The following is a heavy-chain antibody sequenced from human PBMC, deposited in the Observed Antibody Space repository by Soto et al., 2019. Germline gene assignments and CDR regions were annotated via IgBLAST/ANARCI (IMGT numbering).Heavy chain of an antibody. CDR3: ARTLPRGCYDS. CDR1: GGSISSSSYY. CDR2: IYYGGAT. D-gene: IGHD2-21*02. J-gene: IGHJ4*02. Sequence: SETLSLTCTVSGGSISSSSYYWGWIRQPPGKGLEWIGSIYYGGATNYNPSLKSRVTISVDTPRNQFSLELTSVTAADTAVYYCARTLPRGCYDSWCQGTLVTVSS. V-gene: IGHV4-39*07.